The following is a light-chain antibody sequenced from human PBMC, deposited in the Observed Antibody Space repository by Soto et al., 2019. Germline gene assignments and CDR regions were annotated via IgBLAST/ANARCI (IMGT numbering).Light chain of an antibody. CDR1: TSNIGSNT. Sequence: QSVLTQPPSASGTPGQRVTISCSGSTSNIGSNTVNWYQQLPRTAPKLLIYSNNERPSDVPDRFSGSKSRTSASLATSGLQSEDEADYYCSTWDDSLNGVVFGGWTKLTVL. V-gene: IGLV1-44*01. J-gene: IGLJ3*02. CDR2: SNN. CDR3: STWDDSLNGVV.